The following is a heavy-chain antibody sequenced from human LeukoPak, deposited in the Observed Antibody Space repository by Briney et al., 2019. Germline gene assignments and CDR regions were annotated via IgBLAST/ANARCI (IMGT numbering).Heavy chain of an antibody. V-gene: IGHV3-48*02. Sequence: PGGSLRLSCAASGFTFSGYSMNWVRQAPGKGLVWLSYISGSGSIIYYAGSVEGRFTISRDNAKNSLYLQMNSLRDEDTAVYYCARGDASGWSYWGQGTLVTVSS. CDR2: ISGSGSII. CDR3: ARGDASGWSY. J-gene: IGHJ4*02. CDR1: GFTFSGYS. D-gene: IGHD6-19*01.